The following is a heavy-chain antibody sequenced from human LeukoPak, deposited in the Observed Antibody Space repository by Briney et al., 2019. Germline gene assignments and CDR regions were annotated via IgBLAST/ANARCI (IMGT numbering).Heavy chain of an antibody. CDR2: ISSSSSYI. J-gene: IGHJ6*03. CDR1: RFTFSSYS. D-gene: IGHD1-14*01. CDR3: ARVGPWVNPDYYYCYMDV. Sequence: GGSLRLSCAASRFTFSSYSMNWVRQAPGKGLEWVSSISSSSSYIYYADSVKGRFTISRDNAKNSLYLQMNSLRAEDTAVYYCARVGPWVNPDYYYCYMDVWGQGTMVTVSS. V-gene: IGHV3-21*01.